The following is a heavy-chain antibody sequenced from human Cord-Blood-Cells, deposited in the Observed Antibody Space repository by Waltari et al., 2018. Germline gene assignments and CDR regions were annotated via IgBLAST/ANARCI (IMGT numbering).Heavy chain of an antibody. V-gene: IGHV1-46*01. CDR1: GYTFTSYY. CDR3: ARNEAAAGLFDY. Sequence: QVQLVQSGAEVKKPGASVKGSCQASGYTFTSYYMHWVRQAPGQGLEWMGIINPSGGSTSYAQKFQGRVTMTRDTSTSTVYMELSSLRSEDTAVYYCARNEAAAGLFDYWGQGTLVTVSS. J-gene: IGHJ4*02. D-gene: IGHD6-13*01. CDR2: INPSGGST.